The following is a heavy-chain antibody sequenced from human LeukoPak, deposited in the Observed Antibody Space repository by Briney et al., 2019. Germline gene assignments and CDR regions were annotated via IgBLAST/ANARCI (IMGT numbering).Heavy chain of an antibody. J-gene: IGHJ3*02. Sequence: ASVKVSCKASGHTFTVYYMHWVRQAPGQGLEWMGWINPNSGGTNYAQKFQGRVTTTRHTSISTAYMELSRLGSDDTAVYYCARVRITMVRGVIISNGFDIWGEGTMVTVSS. CDR2: INPNSGGT. V-gene: IGHV1-2*02. D-gene: IGHD3-10*01. CDR3: ARVRITMVRGVIISNGFDI. CDR1: GHTFTVYY.